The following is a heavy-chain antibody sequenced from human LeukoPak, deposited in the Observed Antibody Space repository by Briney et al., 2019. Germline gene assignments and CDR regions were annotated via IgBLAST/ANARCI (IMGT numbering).Heavy chain of an antibody. J-gene: IGHJ4*02. D-gene: IGHD6-6*01. Sequence: GGSLRLSCAASGFTFSSYAMHWVRQAPGKGLEWVAVISYDGSNKYYADSVKGRFTISRDNSKNTLDLQMNSLRAEDTALYYCARSRQSIAARPLDYWGQGTLVTVSS. CDR1: GFTFSSYA. CDR3: ARSRQSIAARPLDY. CDR2: ISYDGSNK. V-gene: IGHV3-30*04.